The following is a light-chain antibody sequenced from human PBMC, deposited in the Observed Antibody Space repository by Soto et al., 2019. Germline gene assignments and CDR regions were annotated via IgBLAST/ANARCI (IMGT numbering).Light chain of an antibody. J-gene: IGLJ2*01. Sequence: QSVLTQPPSASGSPGQSVTISCTGTSSDVGGYNYVSWYQQHPGKAPKLMISEVSKRPSGVPDRFSGSKSGNTASLTVSGLQAEDEADYYCSSVAGNTNLVFGGGTKLTVL. CDR3: SSVAGNTNLV. CDR1: SSDVGGYNY. V-gene: IGLV2-8*01. CDR2: EVS.